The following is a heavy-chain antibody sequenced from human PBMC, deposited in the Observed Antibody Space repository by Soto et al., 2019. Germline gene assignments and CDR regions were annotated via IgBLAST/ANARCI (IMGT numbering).Heavy chain of an antibody. CDR1: GFTFSSYA. J-gene: IGHJ3*02. D-gene: IGHD3-22*01. CDR3: ATYPRYYYDSSGYYDSFDI. CDR2: ISGSGGST. Sequence: EVQLLESGGGLVQPGGSLRLSCAASGFTFSSYAMSWVRQAPGKGLEWVSAISGSGGSTYYADSVKGRFTIYRDNSKNTLYLQMNSLRAEDTAVYYCATYPRYYYDSSGYYDSFDIWGQGTMVTVSS. V-gene: IGHV3-23*01.